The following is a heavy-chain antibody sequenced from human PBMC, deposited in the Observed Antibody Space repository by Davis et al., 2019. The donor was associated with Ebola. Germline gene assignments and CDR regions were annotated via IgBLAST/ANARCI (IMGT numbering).Heavy chain of an antibody. CDR2: IRSDGSNK. J-gene: IGHJ2*01. Sequence: GGSLRLSCAASGFIFSSYGMHWVRQAPGKGLEWVAFIRSDGSNKYYADSVKGRFTISRDNSKNTLYLQMNSLRAEDTALYYCAKDKTTVTQYWYFDLWGRGTLVTVSS. D-gene: IGHD4-17*01. V-gene: IGHV3-30*02. CDR1: GFIFSSYG. CDR3: AKDKTTVTQYWYFDL.